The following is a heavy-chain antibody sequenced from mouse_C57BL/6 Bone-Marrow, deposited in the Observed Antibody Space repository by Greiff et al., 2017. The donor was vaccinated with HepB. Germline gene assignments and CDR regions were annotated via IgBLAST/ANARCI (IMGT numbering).Heavy chain of an antibody. CDR2: INPDSSTI. V-gene: IGHV4-1*01. CDR1: GIDFSRYW. CDR3: TRTYGSSPWFAY. D-gene: IGHD1-1*01. J-gene: IGHJ3*01. Sequence: EVKLLESGGGLVQPGGSLKLSCAASGIDFSRYWMSWVRRAPGKGLEWIGEINPDSSTINYAPSLKDKFIISRDNAKNTLYLQMSKVRSEDTALYYCTRTYGSSPWFAYWGQGTLVTVAA.